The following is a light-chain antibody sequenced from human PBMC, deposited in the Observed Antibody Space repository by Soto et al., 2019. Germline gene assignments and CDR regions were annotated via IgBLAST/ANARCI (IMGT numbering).Light chain of an antibody. J-gene: IGKJ5*01. V-gene: IGKV3-11*01. Sequence: EIVMTQSPDTLSVSPGERATLSCRASQSVSSNLAWYQQKPVQAPRLLIYATSSRATGIPDRFSGSGSGTDFTLTISSLEPEDSAVYYCQQRRMWPITFGQGTRLEIK. CDR1: QSVSSN. CDR2: ATS. CDR3: QQRRMWPIT.